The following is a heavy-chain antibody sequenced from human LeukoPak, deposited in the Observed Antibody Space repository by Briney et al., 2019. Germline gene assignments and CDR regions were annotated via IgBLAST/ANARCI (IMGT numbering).Heavy chain of an antibody. Sequence: GESLKISCKGSGYSFTSYWIGWVRQMPGKGLEWMGIIYPGDSDTRYSPSFQGQVTISADKSISTAYLQWSSLKASDTAVYYCARPLYSGSYYPAEYFQHWGQGTLVTVSS. D-gene: IGHD1-26*01. CDR3: ARPLYSGSYYPAEYFQH. J-gene: IGHJ1*01. V-gene: IGHV5-51*01. CDR1: GYSFTSYW. CDR2: IYPGDSDT.